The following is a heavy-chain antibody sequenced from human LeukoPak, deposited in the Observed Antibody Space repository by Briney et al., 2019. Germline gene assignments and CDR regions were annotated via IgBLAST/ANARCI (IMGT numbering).Heavy chain of an antibody. CDR1: GFTFSRYA. V-gene: IGHV3-23*01. J-gene: IGHJ4*02. D-gene: IGHD5-18*01. CDR3: ARVYVGTDTVAFDY. Sequence: GGSLRLSCAASGFTFSRYAMSWVRQAPGKGLEWVSGISGSGGSTYYADSVMGRFTISRDNSKNTLYLQMNSLRAEDTAVYYCARVYVGTDTVAFDYWGQGTLVSVSS. CDR2: ISGSGGST.